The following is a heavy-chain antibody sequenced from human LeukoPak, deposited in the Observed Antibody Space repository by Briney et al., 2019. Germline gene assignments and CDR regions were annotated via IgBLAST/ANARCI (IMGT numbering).Heavy chain of an antibody. CDR1: GFTVSSNY. V-gene: IGHV3-66*02. Sequence: PGGSLRLSCAASGFTVSSNYMSWVRQAPGKGVEWVSVIYSGGSTYYADSVKGRFTISRDNSKNTLYLQMNSLRAEDTAVYYCARGPSSGWYYYYYMDVWGKGTTVTVSS. D-gene: IGHD6-19*01. J-gene: IGHJ6*03. CDR2: IYSGGST. CDR3: ARGPSSGWYYYYYMDV.